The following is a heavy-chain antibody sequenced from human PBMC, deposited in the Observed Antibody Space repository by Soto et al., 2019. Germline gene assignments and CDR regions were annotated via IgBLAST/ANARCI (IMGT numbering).Heavy chain of an antibody. D-gene: IGHD2-2*01. CDR1: GVSLTSGNW. CDR3: GRLGYDTRLNYMYFDF. V-gene: IGHV4-4*02. J-gene: IGHJ4*02. CDR2: IFHDGTA. Sequence: SETLSLPCAVSGVSLTSGNWWAWVRQSPQRGLGYIGEIFHDGTANYYPSFERRVALSAATSTNQFSLKLTSVTAADTAVSFWGRLGYDTRLNYMYFDFWGPGTLVIVSS.